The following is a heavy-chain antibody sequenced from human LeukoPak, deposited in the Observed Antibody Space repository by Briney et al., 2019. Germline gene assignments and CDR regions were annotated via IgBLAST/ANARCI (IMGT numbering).Heavy chain of an antibody. J-gene: IGHJ4*02. V-gene: IGHV3-48*01. CDR3: ARDSRYSGYDWNDY. CDR2: ISSSSSTI. Sequence: GGSLRLSCAASGFTFSSYSMNWVRQAPGKGLEWVSYISSSSSTIYYADSVKGRFTISRDKAKNSLYLQMNSLRAEDTAVYYCARDSRYSGYDWNDYWGQGTLVTVSS. D-gene: IGHD5-12*01. CDR1: GFTFSSYS.